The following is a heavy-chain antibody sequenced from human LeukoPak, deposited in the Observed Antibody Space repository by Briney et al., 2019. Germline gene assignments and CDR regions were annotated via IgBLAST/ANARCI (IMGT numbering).Heavy chain of an antibody. CDR3: ASGSFYDSSGYLYY. CDR2: IYYSGST. D-gene: IGHD3-22*01. CDR1: GGSISSSSYY. V-gene: IGHV4-39*01. Sequence: PSETLSLTCTVSGGSISSSSYYWGWIRQPPGKGLEWIGSIYYSGSTYYNPSLKSRVTISVDTSKNQFSLKLSSVTAADTAVYYCASGSFYDSSGYLYYWGQGTRVSVSS. J-gene: IGHJ4*02.